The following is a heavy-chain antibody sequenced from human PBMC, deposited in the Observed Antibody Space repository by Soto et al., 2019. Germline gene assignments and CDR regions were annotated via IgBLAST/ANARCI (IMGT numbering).Heavy chain of an antibody. CDR2: IGTTGDT. CDR3: ARAIGPTLFDY. Sequence: GGSLRLSCSASGFTFSSYDMHWVRQGTGKGLEWVSAIGTTGDTYYAGSVKGRFTISRENAKNSLYLQMNSLGAGDTAIYFCARAIGPTLFDYWGQGTLVTVSS. V-gene: IGHV3-13*04. D-gene: IGHD3-22*01. CDR1: GFTFSSYD. J-gene: IGHJ4*02.